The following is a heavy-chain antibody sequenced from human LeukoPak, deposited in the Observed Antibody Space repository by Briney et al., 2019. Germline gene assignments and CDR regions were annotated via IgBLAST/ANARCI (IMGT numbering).Heavy chain of an antibody. V-gene: IGHV4-59*01. CDR1: GGSISSYY. D-gene: IGHD3-3*01. CDR3: ARAHYDFWSGPGSYYYYYMDV. J-gene: IGHJ6*03. Sequence: SETLSLTCTVSGGSISSYYWSWIRQPPGKGLEWIGYIYYSGSTNYNPSLKSRVTISVDTSKNQFSLKLSSVTAADTAVYYRARAHYDFWSGPGSYYYYYMDVWGKGTTVTVSS. CDR2: IYYSGST.